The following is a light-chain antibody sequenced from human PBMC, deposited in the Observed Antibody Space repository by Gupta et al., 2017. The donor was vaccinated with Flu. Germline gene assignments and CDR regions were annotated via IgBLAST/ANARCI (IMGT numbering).Light chain of an antibody. CDR1: SSDVGSYNL. V-gene: IGLV2-23*02. CDR2: EVS. J-gene: IGLJ3*02. CDR3: CSYAGSNTWV. Sequence: SNTISCTGTSSDVGSYNLVSWYQQHPDKAPKLMIYEVSKRPSGVSNRFSGSKSGNTASLTISGLQAEDEADYYCCSYAGSNTWVFGGGTKLTVL.